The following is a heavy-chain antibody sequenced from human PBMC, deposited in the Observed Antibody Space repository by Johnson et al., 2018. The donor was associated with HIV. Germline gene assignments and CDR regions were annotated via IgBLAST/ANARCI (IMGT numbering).Heavy chain of an antibody. CDR3: ARGAAAGSGAFDI. V-gene: IGHV3-30*03. CDR1: GFTFSSYG. CDR2: ISYDGSNK. D-gene: IGHD6-13*01. J-gene: IGHJ3*02. Sequence: QVKLLESGGGLVQPGGSLRLSCAASGFTFSSYGMHWVRQAPGKGLEWVAVISYDGSNKSYADSVKGRFTISRDNSKNTLYLQMNSLRAEDTAVYYCARGAAAGSGAFDIWGQGTMVTVSS.